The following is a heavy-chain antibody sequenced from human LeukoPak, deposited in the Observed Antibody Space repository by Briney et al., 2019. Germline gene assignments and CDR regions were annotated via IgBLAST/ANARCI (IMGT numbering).Heavy chain of an antibody. J-gene: IGHJ1*01. Sequence: GGSLRLSCAASGFTFSSYIMNWVRQAPGKGLEWVSYISSSSSTIYYADSVKGRFTISRDNAKNSLYLQMNSLRAEDTAVYYCARVRYSSGWQYFQHWGQGTLVTVSS. V-gene: IGHV3-48*01. CDR1: GFTFSSYI. CDR2: ISSSSSTI. CDR3: ARVRYSSGWQYFQH. D-gene: IGHD6-19*01.